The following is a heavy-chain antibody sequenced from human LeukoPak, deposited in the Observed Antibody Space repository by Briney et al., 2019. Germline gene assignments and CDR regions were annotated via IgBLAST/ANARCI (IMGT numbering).Heavy chain of an antibody. J-gene: IGHJ6*03. CDR2: MNPNSGNT. D-gene: IGHD2-15*01. CDR3: ARFHCSGGSCYSGTYYYMDV. CDR1: VYTFTSYD. Sequence: GASVKVSCKASVYTFTSYDINWMRQATGQGLEWMGWMNPNSGNTGYAQKFQGRVTMTRNTSISTAYMELSSLRSEDTAVYYCARFHCSGGSCYSGTYYYMDVWGKGTTVTVSS. V-gene: IGHV1-8*01.